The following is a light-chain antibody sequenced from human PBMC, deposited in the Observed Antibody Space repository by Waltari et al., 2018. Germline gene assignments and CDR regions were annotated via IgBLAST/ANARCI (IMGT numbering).Light chain of an antibody. Sequence: QSALTQPPSASGSPGQSVTISCTGTSSDVGGYNSVSWYQQHPGKAPKLMIYEVTKRPSGVPDRFSGSKSGNTDSLIVSGLQAEDEADYHCSSYADSDNLVFGGGTKLTVL. CDR1: SSDVGGYNS. J-gene: IGLJ3*02. CDR2: EVT. V-gene: IGLV2-8*01. CDR3: SSYADSDNLV.